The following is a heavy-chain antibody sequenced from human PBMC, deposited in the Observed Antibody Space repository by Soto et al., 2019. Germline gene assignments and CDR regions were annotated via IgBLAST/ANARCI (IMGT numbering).Heavy chain of an antibody. Sequence: QVQLQESGPGLVKPSETLSLTCTVSGGSVSSGSYYWSWIRQPPGKGLEWIGYIYYSGSTSYNPSLKSRVTISVDTSKNQFSLKLSSVTAADTAVYYCASDFWSGYSLDYWGQGTLVTVSS. V-gene: IGHV4-61*01. CDR3: ASDFWSGYSLDY. D-gene: IGHD3-3*01. CDR2: IYYSGST. CDR1: GGSVSSGSYY. J-gene: IGHJ4*02.